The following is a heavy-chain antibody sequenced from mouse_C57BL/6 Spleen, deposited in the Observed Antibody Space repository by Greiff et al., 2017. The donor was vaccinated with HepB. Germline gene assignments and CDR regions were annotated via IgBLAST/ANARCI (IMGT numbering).Heavy chain of an antibody. Sequence: QVQLKQSGPGLVAPSQSLSITCTVSGFSLTSYAISWVRQPPGKGLEWLGVIWTGGGTNYNSALKSRLSISKDNSKSKDFLKMKSLQTDDTARYYWAINKGYCSSYVRYFDVWGTRTTVTVSS. CDR2: IWTGGGT. CDR1: GFSLTSYA. J-gene: IGHJ1*03. D-gene: IGHD1-1*01. V-gene: IGHV2-9-1*01. CDR3: AINKGYCSSYVRYFDV.